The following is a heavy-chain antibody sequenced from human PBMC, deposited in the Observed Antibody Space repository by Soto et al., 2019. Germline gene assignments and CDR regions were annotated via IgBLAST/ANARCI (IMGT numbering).Heavy chain of an antibody. J-gene: IGHJ5*02. V-gene: IGHV3-23*01. CDR1: GFTFSSYA. D-gene: IGHD2-15*01. CDR2: ISGSGGST. Sequence: EVQLLESGGGLVQPGGSLRLSCAASGFTFSSYAMSWVRQAPGKGLEWVSAISGSGGSTYYADSVKGRFTISRENSKNTLYLQLNSLRAEDTAVYYCAKVVMQYGGFDPWGKGTLVTVSS. CDR3: AKVVMQYGGFDP.